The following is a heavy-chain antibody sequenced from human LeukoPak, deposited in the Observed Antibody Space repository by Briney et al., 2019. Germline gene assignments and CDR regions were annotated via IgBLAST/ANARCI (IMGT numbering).Heavy chain of an antibody. CDR3: AKAGQWLLSYFDY. CDR1: GFTFSSYA. CDR2: ISGSGGST. Sequence: VGSLRLSCAASGFTFSSYAMSWVRQAPGKGLEWVSAISGSGGSTYYADSVKGRFTISRDNSKNTLYLQMNSLRAEDTAVYYCAKAGQWLLSYFDYWGQGTLVTVSS. D-gene: IGHD6-19*01. V-gene: IGHV3-23*01. J-gene: IGHJ4*02.